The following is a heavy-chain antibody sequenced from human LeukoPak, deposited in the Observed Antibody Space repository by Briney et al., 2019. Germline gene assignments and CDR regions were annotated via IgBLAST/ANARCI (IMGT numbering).Heavy chain of an antibody. CDR2: IYYSGST. Sequence: NPSETLSLTCTVSGGSISSNYWSWIRQPPGKGLEWIGYIYYSGSTNYNPSLKSRVTISVDTSKNQFSLKLSSVTAADTAVYYCARRAAAGTRGYYYGMDVWGQGTTVTVSS. CDR3: ARRAAAGTRGYYYGMDV. CDR1: GGSISSNY. J-gene: IGHJ6*02. D-gene: IGHD6-13*01. V-gene: IGHV4-59*01.